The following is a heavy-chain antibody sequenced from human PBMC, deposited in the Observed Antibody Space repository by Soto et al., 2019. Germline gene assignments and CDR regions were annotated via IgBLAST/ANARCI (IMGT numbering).Heavy chain of an antibody. J-gene: IGHJ5*02. CDR3: VKDRSGYYYH. CDR1: GFTFSSYA. V-gene: IGHV3-23*01. CDR2: ISGSGGST. D-gene: IGHD3-22*01. Sequence: GGSLRLSCAVSGFTFSSYAMSWVRQAPGKGLEWVSAISGSGGSTYYADSVKGRFTISRDNSKNTLYLQMNSLRAEDTAVYYCVKDRSGYYYHWGQGTLVTVSS.